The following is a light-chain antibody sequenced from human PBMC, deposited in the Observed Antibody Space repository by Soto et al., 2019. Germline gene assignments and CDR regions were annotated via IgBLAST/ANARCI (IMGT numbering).Light chain of an antibody. CDR1: QSVYNK. Sequence: EIVMTQSPATLSVSPGERATLSCRASQSVYNKFAWYQQRPRQAPRLLIYGASTRATGIPARFSGGGTGTEFSLTISSLLSEDFAVYYCQQYNDWPMYSFGQGTRLEIK. CDR2: GAS. CDR3: QQYNDWPMYS. J-gene: IGKJ2*01. V-gene: IGKV3-15*01.